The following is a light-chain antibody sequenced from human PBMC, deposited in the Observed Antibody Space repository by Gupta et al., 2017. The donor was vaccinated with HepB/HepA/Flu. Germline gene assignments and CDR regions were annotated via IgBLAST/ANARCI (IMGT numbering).Light chain of an antibody. CDR3: QQYNNWPPAIT. J-gene: IGKJ5*01. V-gene: IGKV3-15*01. CDR2: VAS. CDR1: QSVGSN. Sequence: DIVMTQSPATLSVSPGERATLSCRASQSVGSNLAWYQQKPGQAPRLLIYVASTRATGIPARFSGSGSGTEFTLTISSLQSEDFAVYYCQQYNNWPPAITFGQGTRLEIK.